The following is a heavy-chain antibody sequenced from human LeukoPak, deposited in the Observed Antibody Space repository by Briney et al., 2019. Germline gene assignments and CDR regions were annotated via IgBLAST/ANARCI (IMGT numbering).Heavy chain of an antibody. CDR2: MSYSGST. D-gene: IGHD6-19*01. CDR1: GGSISSSSYY. Sequence: SETLSLTCTVSGGSISSSSYYWDWIRQPPGKGLEWIGSMSYSGSTYYNPSLRSRVTISVDTSKSQFSLKLSSVTAADTAVYFCARENGKLGITVTGPFDYWGQGTLVTVSS. V-gene: IGHV4-39*07. J-gene: IGHJ4*02. CDR3: ARENGKLGITVTGPFDY.